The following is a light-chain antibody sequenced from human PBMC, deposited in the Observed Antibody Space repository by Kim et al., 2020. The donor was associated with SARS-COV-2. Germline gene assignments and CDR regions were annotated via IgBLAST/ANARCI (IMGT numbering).Light chain of an antibody. Sequence: QSALTQPRSVSGSPGQSVTISCTGTRSDVGDYNFVSWYQQHPGKAPKLMIYDVSERPSGVPDRFSGSKSGNTASLTVSGLQAEDEADYYCSSHAGTVVFGGGTQLTVL. J-gene: IGLJ2*01. CDR2: DVS. CDR1: RSDVGDYNF. V-gene: IGLV2-11*01. CDR3: SSHAGTVV.